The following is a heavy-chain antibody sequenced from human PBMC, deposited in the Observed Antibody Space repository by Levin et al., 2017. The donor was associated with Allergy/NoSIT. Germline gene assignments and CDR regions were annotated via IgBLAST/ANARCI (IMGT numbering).Heavy chain of an antibody. V-gene: IGHV3-11*01. Sequence: NPGGSLRLSCAASGFTFRDYYMSWIRQAPGKGLEWLSYISSSGSTIYADSVKGRFTISRAKNSLYLQMNSLRAEDTAVYYCARDFLPFYYGSGSDHKFYGMDVWGQGTTVTVSS. CDR2: ISSSGST. CDR1: GFTFRDYY. D-gene: IGHD3-10*01. J-gene: IGHJ6*02. CDR3: ARDFLPFYYGSGSDHKFYGMDV.